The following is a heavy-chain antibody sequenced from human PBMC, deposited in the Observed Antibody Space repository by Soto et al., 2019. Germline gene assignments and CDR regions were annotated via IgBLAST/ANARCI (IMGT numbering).Heavy chain of an antibody. CDR1: GGTFSSYA. Sequence: GASVKVSCNASGGTFSSYAISWVRQAPGQGLEWMGGIIPILGTANYEQKFQGRVTITADESTGTAYMELSSLRSEDTAVYYCVRDPAVTDVDASYYYFGMEVWGQGTTVTVYS. V-gene: IGHV1-69*13. CDR2: IIPILGTA. J-gene: IGHJ6*02. CDR3: VRDPAVTDVDASYYYFGMEV. D-gene: IGHD4-4*01.